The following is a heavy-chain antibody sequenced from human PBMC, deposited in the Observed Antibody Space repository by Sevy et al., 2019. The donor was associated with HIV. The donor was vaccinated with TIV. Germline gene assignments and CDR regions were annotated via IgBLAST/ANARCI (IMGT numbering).Heavy chain of an antibody. CDR2: ISGSGGST. D-gene: IGHD1-20*01. V-gene: IGHV3-23*01. CDR1: GFTSSSYA. Sequence: GGSLRLSCAASGFTSSSYAMSWVRQAPGKGLDWVSAISGSGGSTYYADSVKGRFTISRDNSKNTLYLQMNSLRAEDTAVYYCAKDGYKPSVGDENYYYYYMDVWGKGTTVTVSS. CDR3: AKDGYKPSVGDENYYYYYMDV. J-gene: IGHJ6*03.